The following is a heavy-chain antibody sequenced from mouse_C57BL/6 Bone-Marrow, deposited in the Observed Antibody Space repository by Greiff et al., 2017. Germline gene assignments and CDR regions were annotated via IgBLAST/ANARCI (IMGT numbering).Heavy chain of an antibody. V-gene: IGHV3-8*01. CDR1: GYYITSDY. CDR2: ISYSGST. CDR3: SSSTTVVATWWYFYV. J-gene: IGHJ1*03. Sequence: EVKLQESGPGLAKPSQTLSLTCSVTGYYITSDYWNWIRKFPGNKLEYMGYISYSGSTYYNPSLKSRISITRDTSKNQYYLQLNSVTTADTATYYCSSSTTVVATWWYFYVWGTGTTVTVSS. D-gene: IGHD1-1*01.